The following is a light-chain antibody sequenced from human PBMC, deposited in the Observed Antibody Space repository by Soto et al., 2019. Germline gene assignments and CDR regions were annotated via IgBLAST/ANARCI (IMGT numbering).Light chain of an antibody. V-gene: IGKV3-20*01. J-gene: IGKJ5*01. CDR1: ESISSTN. Sequence: EVVLKMSPGALSLSKWERATLSCMASESISSTNLGWYQQKPGQAPRLLIYAASSRATGIPVRFSGSGSGTDFTLTISRLEPEDFAVYYCQQYGSSLITFGQGTRLEI. CDR2: AAS. CDR3: QQYGSSLIT.